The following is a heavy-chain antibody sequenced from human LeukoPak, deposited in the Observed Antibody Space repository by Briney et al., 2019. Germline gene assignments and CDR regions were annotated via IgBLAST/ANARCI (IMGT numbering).Heavy chain of an antibody. J-gene: IGHJ6*03. Sequence: GGSLRLSCAASGFTFSSYAMTWVRQAPGKGLEWVSSIGGSGGSTYYADSVKGRFTISRDNSKNTPYLQMNSVRAEDTAVYYCAKQGNDFWSGYSTYYYYYMDVWGKGTTVTVSS. D-gene: IGHD3-3*01. V-gene: IGHV3-23*01. CDR3: AKQGNDFWSGYSTYYYYYMDV. CDR1: GFTFSSYA. CDR2: IGGSGGST.